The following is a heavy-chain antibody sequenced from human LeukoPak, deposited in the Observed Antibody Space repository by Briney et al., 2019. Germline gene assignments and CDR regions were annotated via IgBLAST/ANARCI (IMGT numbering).Heavy chain of an antibody. CDR2: ISYDGSNK. D-gene: IGHD5-12*01. CDR3: GSAIVPTTPPLDY. Sequence: GGSLRLFCAASGFTFSSYAMHCVRQAPGKGLEWVAVISYDGSNKYYADSVKGRFTISRDNSKNTLYLQMNSLRAEDTAVYYCGSAIVPTTPPLDYWGQGTLVTVSS. V-gene: IGHV3-30*04. J-gene: IGHJ4*02. CDR1: GFTFSSYA.